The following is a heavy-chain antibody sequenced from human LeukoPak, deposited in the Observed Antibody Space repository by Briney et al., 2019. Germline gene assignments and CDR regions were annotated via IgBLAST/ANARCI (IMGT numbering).Heavy chain of an antibody. CDR3: ARVGYCSSTSCYSEFDY. CDR2: INPNSGGT. Sequence: ASVKVSCKPSGYTFTGYYMHWVRQAPGQGLEWMGWINPNSGGTNYAQKFQGRVTMTRDTSISTAYMELSRLRSDDTAVYYCARVGYCSSTSCYSEFDYWGQGTLVTVSS. D-gene: IGHD2-2*01. V-gene: IGHV1-2*02. J-gene: IGHJ4*02. CDR1: GYTFTGYY.